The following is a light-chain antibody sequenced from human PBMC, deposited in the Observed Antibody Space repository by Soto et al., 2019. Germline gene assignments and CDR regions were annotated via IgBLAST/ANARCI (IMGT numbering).Light chain of an antibody. Sequence: QPVLTQSRSVSGSPGQSVTISCTGTGSDVAGYNYVSWYQQHPGKAPKLMIYDVTKRPSGVPDRFSGSKSGNTASLTISGLQAEDEADYYCCSYGGTYNLIFGGGTKLTVL. CDR3: CSYGGTYNLI. CDR2: DVT. CDR1: GSDVAGYNY. V-gene: IGLV2-11*01. J-gene: IGLJ2*01.